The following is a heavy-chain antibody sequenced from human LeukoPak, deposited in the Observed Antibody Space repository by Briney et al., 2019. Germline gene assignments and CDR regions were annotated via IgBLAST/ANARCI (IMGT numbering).Heavy chain of an antibody. CDR3: ARDLEGYFDY. Sequence: SETLSLTCTVSGGSISTYYWNWIRQPPGKGLEWVGYIHYSGNTNCNPSLKNRVTISVDTSKNQFSLKLTSVTAEDTAVYYCARDLEGYFDYWGQGTLVTVSS. CDR2: IHYSGNT. V-gene: IGHV4-59*01. D-gene: IGHD1-1*01. J-gene: IGHJ4*02. CDR1: GGSISTYY.